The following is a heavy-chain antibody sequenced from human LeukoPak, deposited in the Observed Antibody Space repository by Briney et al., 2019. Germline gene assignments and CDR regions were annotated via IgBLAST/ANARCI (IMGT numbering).Heavy chain of an antibody. Sequence: PGGSLRLSCAASGFTVSSNYMSWVRQAPGKGLEWVSAISSSGGSTYYADSVKGRFTISRDNSKNTLYLQMNSLRAEDTAVYYCAKRVGWFGDRKYYFDYWGQGTLVTVSS. CDR2: ISSSGGST. V-gene: IGHV3-23*01. J-gene: IGHJ4*02. D-gene: IGHD3-10*01. CDR1: GFTVSSNY. CDR3: AKRVGWFGDRKYYFDY.